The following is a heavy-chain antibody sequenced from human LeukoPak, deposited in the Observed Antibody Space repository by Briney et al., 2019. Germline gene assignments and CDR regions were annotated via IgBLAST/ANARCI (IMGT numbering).Heavy chain of an antibody. J-gene: IGHJ6*03. Sequence: GGPLRLSCAASGFTFDDYAMHWVRQAPGKGLEWVSLISWDGGSTYYADSVKGRFTISRDNSKNSLYLQMNSLRAEDTALYYCAKDPGDYDYYYYYMDVWGKGTTVTVSS. CDR2: ISWDGGST. V-gene: IGHV3-43D*04. CDR1: GFTFDDYA. D-gene: IGHD4-17*01. CDR3: AKDPGDYDYYYYYMDV.